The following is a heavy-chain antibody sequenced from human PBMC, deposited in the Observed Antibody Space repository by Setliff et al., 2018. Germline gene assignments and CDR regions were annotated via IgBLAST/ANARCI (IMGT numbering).Heavy chain of an antibody. V-gene: IGHV4-59*10. CDR1: GGSFSGYY. D-gene: IGHD3-3*01. J-gene: IGHJ5*02. CDR2: FHTGGST. CDR3: ARAGPTVTFFRVLVISWWDP. Sequence: PSETLSLTCAAYGGSFSGYYWTWIRQPAGKGLEWIGHFHTGGSTNYNRSLRSRVSISVDTSKNQFSLKLSSVTAADTATYYCARAGPTVTFFRVLVISWWDPWGQGSLVTVSS.